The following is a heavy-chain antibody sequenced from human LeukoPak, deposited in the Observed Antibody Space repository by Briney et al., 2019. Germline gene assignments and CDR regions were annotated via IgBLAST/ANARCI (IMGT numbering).Heavy chain of an antibody. D-gene: IGHD4-17*01. J-gene: IGHJ4*02. CDR3: ATRKPNYGDYSSVFDY. CDR1: GGSISSGGYY. CDR2: IYYSGST. Sequence: PSETLSLTCTVSGGSISSGGYYWSWIRQPPGKGLEWVGYIYYSGSTYYNPSLKSRVTISVDTAKNQFSLKLRSVTAAGTSVYDCATRKPNYGDYSSVFDYWGQGTLVTVSS. V-gene: IGHV4-31*03.